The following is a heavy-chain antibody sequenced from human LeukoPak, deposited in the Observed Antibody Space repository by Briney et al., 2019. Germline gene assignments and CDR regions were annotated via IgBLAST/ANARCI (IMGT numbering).Heavy chain of an antibody. Sequence: SQTLSLTCTVSGGSISSANHFWSWVRQSPGEGLEWIGYIHYDGRAHYNPSLKSRVSMSLDMSKNQFSLSLSSVTAAHTAIYYCAREVITPGDSDGFDLWGQGTMVSVSS. V-gene: IGHV4-30-4*08. D-gene: IGHD2-2*01. J-gene: IGHJ3*01. CDR1: GGSISSANHF. CDR3: AREVITPGDSDGFDL. CDR2: IHYDGRA.